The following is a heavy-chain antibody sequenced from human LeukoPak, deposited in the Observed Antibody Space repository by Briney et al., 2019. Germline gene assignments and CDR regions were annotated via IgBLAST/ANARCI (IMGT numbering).Heavy chain of an antibody. CDR3: ARGGLAARRGMYYYYYMDV. Sequence: ASVKVSCKASGYTFTSYGISWVRQAPGQGLEWMGWISAYNGNTNYAQKFQGRVTITTDESTSTAYMELSSLRSEDTAVYYCARGGLAARRGMYYYYYMDVWGKGTTVTVSS. CDR2: ISAYNGNT. V-gene: IGHV1-18*01. CDR1: GYTFTSYG. D-gene: IGHD6-6*01. J-gene: IGHJ6*03.